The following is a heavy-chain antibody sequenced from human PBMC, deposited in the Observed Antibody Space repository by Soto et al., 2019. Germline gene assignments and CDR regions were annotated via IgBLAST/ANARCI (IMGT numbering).Heavy chain of an antibody. Sequence: TLSLTCPVSGGSISSGGYYWSWIRQHPGKGLEWIGYIYYSGSTYYNPSLKSRVTISVDTSKNQFSLKLSSVTAADTAVYYCARTHIVVVPAAISPWFDPWGQGTLVTVYS. D-gene: IGHD2-2*02. J-gene: IGHJ5*02. CDR3: ARTHIVVVPAAISPWFDP. V-gene: IGHV4-31*03. CDR2: IYYSGST. CDR1: GGSISSGGYY.